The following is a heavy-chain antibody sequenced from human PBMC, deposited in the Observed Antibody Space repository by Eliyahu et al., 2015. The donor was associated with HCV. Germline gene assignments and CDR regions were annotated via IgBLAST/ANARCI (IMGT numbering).Heavy chain of an antibody. J-gene: IGHJ3*02. D-gene: IGHD1-7*01. CDR3: AKDLSPYQTGTTSAFDI. Sequence: GRFTISRDNSKNTLYLQMNSLRAEDTAVYYCAKDLSPYQTGTTSAFDIWGQGTMVTVSS. V-gene: IGHV3-23*01.